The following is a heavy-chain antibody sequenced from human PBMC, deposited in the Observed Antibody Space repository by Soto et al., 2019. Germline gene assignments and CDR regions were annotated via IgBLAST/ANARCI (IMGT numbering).Heavy chain of an antibody. Sequence: PVESLTISCKVSGYSFTSYWIVWVLQMPGKGLEWMGIIYPGDSDTRYSPSFQGQVTISADKSISTAYLQWSSLKASDTAMYYCASGNGYDYFDYWGQGTLVTVSS. CDR2: IYPGDSDT. D-gene: IGHD2-8*01. CDR1: GYSFTSYW. CDR3: ASGNGYDYFDY. V-gene: IGHV5-51*01. J-gene: IGHJ4*02.